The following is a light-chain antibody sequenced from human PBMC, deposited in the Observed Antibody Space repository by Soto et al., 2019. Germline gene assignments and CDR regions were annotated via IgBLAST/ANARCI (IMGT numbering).Light chain of an antibody. CDR3: QQYNSYSET. CDR2: DAS. CDR1: QSISSW. V-gene: IGKV1-5*01. Sequence: DIQKTQSPSILSTSIGDRVTITCRASQSISSWLAWYQQKPGKAPKLLIYDASSLESGVPSRFSGSGSGTEFTLTISSLQPDDFATYYCQQYNSYSETFGQGIKV. J-gene: IGKJ1*01.